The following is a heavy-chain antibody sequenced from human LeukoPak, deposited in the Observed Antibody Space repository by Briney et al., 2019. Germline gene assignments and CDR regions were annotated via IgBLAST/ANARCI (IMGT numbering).Heavy chain of an antibody. D-gene: IGHD5-12*01. CDR2: INHSGST. CDR1: GGSFSGYY. Sequence: SETLSLTCAAYGGSFSGYYWSWIRQPPGKGLEWIGEINHSGSTNYNPSLKSRVTISVDTSKNQFSLKLSSVTAADTAVYYCARGLGGLRLSDAFDIWGQGTMVTVSS. V-gene: IGHV4-34*01. J-gene: IGHJ3*02. CDR3: ARGLGGLRLSDAFDI.